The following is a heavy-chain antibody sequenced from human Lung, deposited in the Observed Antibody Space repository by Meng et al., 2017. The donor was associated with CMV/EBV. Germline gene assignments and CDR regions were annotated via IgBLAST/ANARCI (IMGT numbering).Heavy chain of an antibody. V-gene: IGHV4-39*01. J-gene: IGHJ4*02. CDR2: IYYSGST. D-gene: IGHD5-12*01. CDR1: GGSISSSSYY. Sequence: SGGSISSSSYYWGWIRQPPGKGLEWIGSIYYSGSTYYNPSLKSRVTISVDTSKNQFSLKLSSVTAADTAVYYCARLHEGYSGYGFDYWGQGTLVTVSS. CDR3: ARLHEGYSGYGFDY.